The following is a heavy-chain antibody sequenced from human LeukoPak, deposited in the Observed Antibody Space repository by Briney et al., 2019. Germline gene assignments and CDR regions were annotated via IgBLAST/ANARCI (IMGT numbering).Heavy chain of an antibody. CDR3: ARGGMTTFDY. Sequence: SETLSLTCTVSGGSISSGDYYWSWIRQPPGKGLEWIGYIYYSGSTYYNPSLKSRVTMSVDTSKNQFSLKLSSVTAADTAVYYCARGGMTTFDYWGQGTLVTVSS. D-gene: IGHD4-11*01. CDR1: GGSISSGDYY. J-gene: IGHJ4*02. V-gene: IGHV4-30-4*01. CDR2: IYYSGST.